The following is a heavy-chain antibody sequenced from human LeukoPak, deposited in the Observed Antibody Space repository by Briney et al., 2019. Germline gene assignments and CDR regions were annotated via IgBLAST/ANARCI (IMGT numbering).Heavy chain of an antibody. J-gene: IGHJ4*02. CDR2: TYYRSKWYN. V-gene: IGHV6-1*01. CDR3: ARDVGTTGWHTFDY. D-gene: IGHD3-9*01. CDR1: GDSVYSNNGA. Sequence: SQTLSVTCAISGDSVYSNNGAWNWIRQSPSRGLEWLGRTYYRSKWYNDYAGSLISRITISPDTSKNQFSLQLYSVTPEDTAVYYCARDVGTTGWHTFDYWGQGTLVTVSS.